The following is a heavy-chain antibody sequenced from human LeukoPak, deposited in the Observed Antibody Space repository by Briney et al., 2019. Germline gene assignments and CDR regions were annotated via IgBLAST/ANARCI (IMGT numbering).Heavy chain of an antibody. V-gene: IGHV3-23*01. CDR3: AKGSRGDILTGYRN. Sequence: GGSLRLSCAASGFTFSDYAVTWVRQAPGKGLEWVSSISGSGGSTYYADSVKGRFTISRDNSKNTLYLQMNSLRAEDTAVYYCAKGSRGDILTGYRNWGQGTLVTVSS. CDR2: ISGSGGST. J-gene: IGHJ4*02. CDR1: GFTFSDYA. D-gene: IGHD3-9*01.